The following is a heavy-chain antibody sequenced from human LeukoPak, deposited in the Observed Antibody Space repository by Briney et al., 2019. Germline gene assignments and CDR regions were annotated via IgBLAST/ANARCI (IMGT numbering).Heavy chain of an antibody. CDR2: ISGSGYTT. CDR1: GFTFDNYA. Sequence: GGSLRLSCAASGFTFDNYAMTWVRQAPGRGLEWISTISGSGYTTYYADSVKGRFTISRDNSKNTLYLQMNNLRAEDTAVYYCARGGGYYAIDYWGQGTLVTVSS. D-gene: IGHD1-26*01. CDR3: ARGGGYYAIDY. V-gene: IGHV3-23*01. J-gene: IGHJ4*02.